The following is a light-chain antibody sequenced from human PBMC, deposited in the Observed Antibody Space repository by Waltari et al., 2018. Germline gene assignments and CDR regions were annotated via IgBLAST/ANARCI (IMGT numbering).Light chain of an antibody. CDR1: SGHSSNV. Sequence: QLVLTQSPSASASLGASVKLTCPLSSGHSSNVIAWLQQQPEKGPRYLMKVNSDGSHSKGDKIPDRFSGSNSGTEHYLTISSLQSEDEADYYCQTGGHGTWVFGGGTKLTVL. CDR2: VNSDGSH. J-gene: IGLJ3*02. V-gene: IGLV4-69*01. CDR3: QTGGHGTWV.